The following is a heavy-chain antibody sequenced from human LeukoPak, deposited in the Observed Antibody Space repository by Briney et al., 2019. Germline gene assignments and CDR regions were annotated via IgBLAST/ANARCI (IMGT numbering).Heavy chain of an antibody. CDR1: GGSFSGYY. CDR2: INHSGST. V-gene: IGHV4-34*01. J-gene: IGHJ4*02. CDR3: ARMGPILSGRFDY. Sequence: SETLSLTCAVYGGSFSGYYWSWIRQPPGKGLEWIGEINHSGSTNYNPSLKSRVTISVDTSKNQFSLKLSSVTAADTAVYYCARMGPILSGRFDYWGQGTWSPSPQ. D-gene: IGHD1-26*01.